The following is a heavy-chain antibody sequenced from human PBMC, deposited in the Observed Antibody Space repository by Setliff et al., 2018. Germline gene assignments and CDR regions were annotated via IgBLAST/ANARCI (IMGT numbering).Heavy chain of an antibody. CDR1: SGSISYNNW. Sequence: SETLSLTCAVSSGSISYNNWWTWVRQPPGKGLEWIGEIYHTESTNYNPSLKSRVTISLDKSKNQFPLKLSSVTAADTAVYYCARVGSSWDHYYYYYYMDVWGKGTTVTVSS. CDR2: IYHTEST. J-gene: IGHJ6*03. D-gene: IGHD6-13*01. V-gene: IGHV4-4*02. CDR3: ARVGSSWDHYYYYYYMDV.